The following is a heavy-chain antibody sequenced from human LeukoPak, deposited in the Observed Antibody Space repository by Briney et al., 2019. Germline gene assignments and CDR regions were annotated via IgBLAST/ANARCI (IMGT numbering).Heavy chain of an antibody. CDR2: AYYRSKWYY. Sequence: SQTLSLTCAISGDSVSSNSAAWNSTRQSPSRGLEWLGRAYYRSKWYYDYAVSVRSRITINPDTSKNQFSLQLNSVTPEDTAVYFCARDRRSGAASGYFDYWGQGTLVTVSS. CDR1: GDSVSSNSAA. J-gene: IGHJ4*02. V-gene: IGHV6-1*01. CDR3: ARDRRSGAASGYFDY. D-gene: IGHD6-13*01.